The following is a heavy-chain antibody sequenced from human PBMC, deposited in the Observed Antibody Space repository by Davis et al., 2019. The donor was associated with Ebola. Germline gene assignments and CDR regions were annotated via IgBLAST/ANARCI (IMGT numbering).Heavy chain of an antibody. CDR1: GYTFSNYA. CDR2: MNPNSGDT. Sequence: AVSVKVSCKASGYTFSNYAINWVRQATGQGLEWMGWMNPNSGDTGYAQKFQGRVTMTRNTSISTAYMELSSLRSEDTAAYYCAREGTGDGFIYYYGMDVWGQGTTVTVSS. J-gene: IGHJ6*02. V-gene: IGHV1-8*01. CDR3: AREGTGDGFIYYYGMDV. D-gene: IGHD1-1*01.